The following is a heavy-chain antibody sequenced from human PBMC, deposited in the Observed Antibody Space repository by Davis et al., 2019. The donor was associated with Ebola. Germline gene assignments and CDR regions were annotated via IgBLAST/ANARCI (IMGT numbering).Heavy chain of an antibody. D-gene: IGHD3-9*01. CDR2: ISGSSKTT. CDR3: TGLRYDDY. Sequence: GGSLRLSCAASGFTFSNYSMNWVRQAPGKGLEWVSYISGSSKTTFYADSVKGRFTISRDNAKNTLDLQMNSLRDEDTAVYYCTGLRYDDYWGQGTLVVVSS. J-gene: IGHJ4*02. V-gene: IGHV3-48*02. CDR1: GFTFSNYS.